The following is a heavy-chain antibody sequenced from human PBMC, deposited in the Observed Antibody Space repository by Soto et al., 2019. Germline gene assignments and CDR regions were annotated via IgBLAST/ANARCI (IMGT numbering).Heavy chain of an antibody. CDR3: ASDGDYDAFDI. CDR2: IYYSGST. J-gene: IGHJ3*02. D-gene: IGHD4-17*01. Sequence: QVQLQESGPGLVKPSETLSLTCTVSGGSVSSGSYYWSWIRQPPGKGMEWIGYIYYSGSTNYNPSLKSRVTISVDTSKNQFYLKLSSVTAADTAVYYCASDGDYDAFDILGQGTMGNVSS. CDR1: GGSVSSGSYY. V-gene: IGHV4-61*01.